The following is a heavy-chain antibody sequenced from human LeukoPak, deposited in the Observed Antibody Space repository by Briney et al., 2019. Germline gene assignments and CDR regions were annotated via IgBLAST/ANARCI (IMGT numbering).Heavy chain of an antibody. D-gene: IGHD6-6*01. CDR3: ARDHRLYSSWSFDY. J-gene: IGHJ4*02. CDR1: GFTFSSYT. Sequence: GGSLRLSCAASGFTFSSYTMHWVRQAPGKGLEWVSAISYDISNTYYADSVKGRFTISRDNYNNTLYLQMNSLRAEDTAVYYCARDHRLYSSWSFDYWGQGTLVTVSS. CDR2: ISYDISNT. V-gene: IGHV3-30*01.